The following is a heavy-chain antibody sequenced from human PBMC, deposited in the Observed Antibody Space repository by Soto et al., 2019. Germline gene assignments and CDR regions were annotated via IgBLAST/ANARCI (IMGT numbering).Heavy chain of an antibody. Sequence: GSLRLSCATSGFTFNDFTMHWVRLVPGKGLEWVSLIRWDGGNTYYAHSVKGRFTISRDNSKNFLYLQMNSLRTEDTALYYCTTGVWGSYRYNFDYFDYWGQGTLVTVSS. D-gene: IGHD3-16*02. V-gene: IGHV3-43*01. CDR2: IRWDGGNT. CDR1: GFTFNDFT. CDR3: TTGVWGSYRYNFDYFDY. J-gene: IGHJ4*02.